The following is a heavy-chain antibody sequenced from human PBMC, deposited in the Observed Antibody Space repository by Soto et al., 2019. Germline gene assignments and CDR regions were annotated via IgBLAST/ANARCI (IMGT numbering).Heavy chain of an antibody. J-gene: IGHJ4*02. D-gene: IGHD6-19*01. CDR1: GYTFTSYY. Sequence: ASVKVSCKASGYTFTSYYLHWVRQAPGQGLEWMGIINPSGGSTSYAQKFQGRVTMTRDTSTSTAYMELSSLRSEDTAVYYCASTLAGGWYYFDYWGQGTLVTVSS. CDR3: ASTLAGGWYYFDY. V-gene: IGHV1-46*01. CDR2: INPSGGST.